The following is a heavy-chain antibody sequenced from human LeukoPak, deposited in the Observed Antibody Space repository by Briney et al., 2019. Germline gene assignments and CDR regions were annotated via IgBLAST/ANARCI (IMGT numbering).Heavy chain of an antibody. D-gene: IGHD6-13*01. CDR1: GGSISSYY. CDR3: ARDVIAAAGKNWFDP. V-gene: IGHV4-4*07. Sequence: SETLSLTCTVSGGSISSYYWSWIRQPAGKGLEWIGRIYTSGSTNYNPSLKSRVTISVDTSKNQFSLKLSSVTAADTAVYYCARDVIAAAGKNWFDPWGQGTLVTVSS. J-gene: IGHJ5*02. CDR2: IYTSGST.